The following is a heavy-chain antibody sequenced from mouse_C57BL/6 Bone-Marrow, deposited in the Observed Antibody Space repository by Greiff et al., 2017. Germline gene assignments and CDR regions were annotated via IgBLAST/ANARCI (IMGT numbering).Heavy chain of an antibody. CDR2: IYPGNSDT. D-gene: IGHD1-1*01. V-gene: IGHV1-5*01. CDR1: GYTFTSSW. J-gene: IGHJ2*01. CDR3: TRDYYGSRDY. Sequence: VQLKPSGTVLARPGASVTMSCKTSGYTFTSSWMHWVKQRPGQGLEWIGAIYPGNSDTSYNQKFKGKAKLTAVTSASTGYMERSSLTNEDYAVYYGTRDYYGSRDYWGKGTTLTVAS.